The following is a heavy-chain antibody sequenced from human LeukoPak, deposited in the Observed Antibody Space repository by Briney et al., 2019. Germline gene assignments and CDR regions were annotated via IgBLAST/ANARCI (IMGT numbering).Heavy chain of an antibody. D-gene: IGHD6-13*01. CDR2: IKQDGSEK. CDR1: GFTFSSYW. CDR3: ASPIAAAADAFDI. J-gene: IGHJ3*02. V-gene: IGHV3-7*01. Sequence: SGGSLRLSCAASGFTFSSYWMSWVRQAPGKGLERVANIKQDGSEKYYVDSVKGRFTISRDNAKNSLYLQMNSLRAEDTAVYYCASPIAAAADAFDIWGQETMVTVSS.